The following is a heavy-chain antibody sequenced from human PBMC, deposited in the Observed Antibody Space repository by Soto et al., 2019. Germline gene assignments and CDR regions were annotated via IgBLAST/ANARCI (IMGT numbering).Heavy chain of an antibody. Sequence: GGSLRLSCAASGFTFSSYAMNWVRQAPGKGLEWVSVISGSGNSTYYADSVKGRFTISRDNSKNTLYLQMNSLRAEDTAVYYCARDTSDFAFDWASDYWGQGTRVTVSS. CDR3: ARDTSDFAFDWASDY. D-gene: IGHD3-9*01. V-gene: IGHV3-23*01. J-gene: IGHJ4*02. CDR2: ISGSGNST. CDR1: GFTFSSYA.